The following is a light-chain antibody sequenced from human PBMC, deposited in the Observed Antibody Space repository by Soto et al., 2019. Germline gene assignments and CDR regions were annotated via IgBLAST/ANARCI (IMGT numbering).Light chain of an antibody. Sequence: QSVLTQPASVSGSPGQSITISCTGTSSDIGGFYYVSWYQHHPGKDPKLMIYQVSNRPSGVSNRFSGSKSGNTASLIISGLQAEDEADYYCCSFTSITTYVFGTGTKVTVL. V-gene: IGLV2-14*01. CDR3: CSFTSITTYV. CDR1: SSDIGGFYY. J-gene: IGLJ1*01. CDR2: QVS.